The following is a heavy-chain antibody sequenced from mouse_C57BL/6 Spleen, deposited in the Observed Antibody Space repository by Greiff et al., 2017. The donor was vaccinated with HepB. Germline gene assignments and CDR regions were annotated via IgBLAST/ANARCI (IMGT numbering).Heavy chain of an antibody. CDR1: GFTFSSYT. CDR2: ISGGGGNT. D-gene: IGHD3-2*02. V-gene: IGHV5-9*01. Sequence: EVHLVESGGGLVKPGGSLKLSCAASGFTFSSYTMSWVRQTPEKRLEWVATISGGGGNTYYPDSVKGRFTISRDNAKNTLYLQMSSLRSEDTALYYCARSSSGYDYFDYWGQGTTLTVSS. CDR3: ARSSSGYDYFDY. J-gene: IGHJ2*01.